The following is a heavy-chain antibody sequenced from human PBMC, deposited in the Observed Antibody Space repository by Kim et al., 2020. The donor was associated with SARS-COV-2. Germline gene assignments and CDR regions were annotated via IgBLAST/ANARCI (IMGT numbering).Heavy chain of an antibody. CDR2: ISSSSSYI. V-gene: IGHV3-21*01. CDR1: GFTFSSYS. Sequence: GGSLRLSCAASGFTFSSYSMNWVRQAPGKGLEWVSSISSSSSYIYYADSVKGRFTISRDNAKNSLYLQMNSLRAEDTAVYYCAAHDYGDYEESYYYYGMDVWGQGTTVTVSS. J-gene: IGHJ6*02. D-gene: IGHD4-17*01. CDR3: AAHDYGDYEESYYYYGMDV.